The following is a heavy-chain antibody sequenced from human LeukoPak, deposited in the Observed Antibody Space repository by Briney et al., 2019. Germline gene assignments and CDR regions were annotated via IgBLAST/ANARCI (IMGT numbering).Heavy chain of an antibody. CDR3: ARESDYYDSSGYFDY. CDR1: GGSISTYY. CDR2: ISHSGST. Sequence: SETLSLTCTVSGGSISTYYWSWIRQPPGKGLEWLAYISHSGSTNFNPSLKSRVTMSVDTSMNQFSLKLSSVTAADTAVYYCARESDYYDSSGYFDYWGQGTLVTVSS. V-gene: IGHV4-59*01. D-gene: IGHD3-22*01. J-gene: IGHJ4*02.